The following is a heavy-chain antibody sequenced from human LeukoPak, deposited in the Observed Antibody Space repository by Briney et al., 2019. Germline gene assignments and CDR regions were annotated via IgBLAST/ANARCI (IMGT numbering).Heavy chain of an antibody. D-gene: IGHD3-3*01. J-gene: IGHJ3*02. CDR1: GYSISSGYY. V-gene: IGHV4-38-2*02. CDR3: ARVVSGGAFDI. CDR2: IYHSGRT. Sequence: SETLSLTCTVSGYSISSGYYWGWIRQPPGKGLEWIGSIYHSGRTFYNPSLKSRVTISVDTSKNQFSLKLRSVTAADTAVYYCARVVSGGAFDIWGQGTMVTVSS.